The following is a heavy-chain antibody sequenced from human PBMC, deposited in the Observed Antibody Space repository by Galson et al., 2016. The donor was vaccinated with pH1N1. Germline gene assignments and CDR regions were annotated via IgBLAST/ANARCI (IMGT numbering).Heavy chain of an antibody. D-gene: IGHD1-26*01. CDR3: AKEGASRSAGYFES. J-gene: IGHJ4*02. CDR2: IYYNGNT. CDR1: GGSVSNNY. Sequence: SETLSLTCTVSGGSVSNNYYSCIRQSPGKGLEWIAYIYYNGNTKYNPSLKSRVTISLDTSKNQVSLNLTSVTAADTAIYYCAKEGASRSAGYFESWGQGALVTVSS. V-gene: IGHV4-59*02.